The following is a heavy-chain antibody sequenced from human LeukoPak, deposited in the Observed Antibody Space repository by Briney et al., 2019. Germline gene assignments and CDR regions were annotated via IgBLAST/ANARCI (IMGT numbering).Heavy chain of an antibody. V-gene: IGHV4-39*01. CDR3: ATHFGLGQWLFY. J-gene: IGHJ4*02. D-gene: IGHD6-19*01. CDR2: VYYGGSTSHT. CDR1: GDSIEKRNYY. Sequence: SETLSLTCSVPGDSIEKRNYYWGWIRQPPGKGLEWLGSVYYGGSTSHTYHKPSLKSRVTMSVDTSKNQFSLKLSSVTAADTAVYYGATHFGLGQWLFYWGQGTLVIVSS.